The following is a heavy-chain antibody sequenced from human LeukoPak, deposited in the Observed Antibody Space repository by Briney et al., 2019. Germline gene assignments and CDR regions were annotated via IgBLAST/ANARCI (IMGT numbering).Heavy chain of an antibody. Sequence: GASLRLSCAASGFTFSSYAMSWVRQAPGKGLEWVSAISGSGGRIYYAGSVKGRFTISRDKSKNTLYLQMNSLRAEDTAVYYCAKEMPVVVHRYGMDVWGQGTTVTVSS. J-gene: IGHJ6*02. CDR1: GFTFSSYA. CDR2: ISGSGGRI. CDR3: AKEMPVVVHRYGMDV. V-gene: IGHV3-23*01. D-gene: IGHD2-15*01.